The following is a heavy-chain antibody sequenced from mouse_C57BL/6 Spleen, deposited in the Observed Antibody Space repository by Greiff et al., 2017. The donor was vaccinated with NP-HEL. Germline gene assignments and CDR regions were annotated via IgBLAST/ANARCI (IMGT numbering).Heavy chain of an antibody. V-gene: IGHV1-80*01. CDR2: IYPGDGDT. CDR3: ARRGYDYDDYFDY. CDR1: GYAFSSYW. J-gene: IGHJ2*01. Sequence: QVQLKESGAELVKPGASVKISCKASGYAFSSYWMNWVKQRPGKGLEWIGQIYPGDGDTNYNGKFKGKATLTADKSSSTAYMQLSSLTSEDSAVYFCARRGYDYDDYFDYWGQGTTLTVSS. D-gene: IGHD2-4*01.